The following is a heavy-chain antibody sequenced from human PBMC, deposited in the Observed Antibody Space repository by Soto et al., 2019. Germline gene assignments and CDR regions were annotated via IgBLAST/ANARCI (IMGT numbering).Heavy chain of an antibody. D-gene: IGHD1-1*01. CDR3: ARGRGLYNSGRSKIDS. J-gene: IGHJ4*02. CDR2: AIPRFGTT. V-gene: IGHV1-69*01. CDR1: GDSFSKYT. Sequence: QVQLVQSGAEVKKPGSSVMVSCKASGDSFSKYTVNWVRQAPRQGLEWVGGAIPRFGTTNFAPTLQGRVTITVDQSMNTAYRELSSLRSDVTALYYCARGRGLYNSGRSKIDSWGQGTLVTVSS.